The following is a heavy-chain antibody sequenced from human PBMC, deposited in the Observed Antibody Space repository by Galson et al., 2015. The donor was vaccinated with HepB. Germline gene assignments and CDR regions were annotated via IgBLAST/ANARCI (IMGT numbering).Heavy chain of an antibody. D-gene: IGHD1-26*01. V-gene: IGHV3-33*01. CDR3: ARDSHLGAADVYYYFYGMDV. CDR2: IWDDGSNK. CDR1: GFTFSSYG. J-gene: IGHJ6*02. Sequence: SLRLSCAASGFTFSSYGMRWVRQAPGKGLEWVAVIWDDGSNKSYADSVKGRFTISRDNSKNTLYLQTNSLRAEDTAVYFCARDSHLGAADVYYYFYGMDVWGQGTPVTVSS.